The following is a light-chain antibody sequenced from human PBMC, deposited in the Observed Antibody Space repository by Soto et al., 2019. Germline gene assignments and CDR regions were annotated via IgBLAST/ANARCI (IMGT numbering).Light chain of an antibody. CDR3: SSYTSSTTYV. CDR2: EVS. Sequence: QSALTQPASVSGSPGQSITISCTGTSSDVGGYNYVSWYQQHPDKAPKLMIYEVSNRPSGVSNRFSGSKSGNTASLTISGLQDEDEADYYCSSYTSSTTYVFGTGTKLTVL. V-gene: IGLV2-14*01. J-gene: IGLJ1*01. CDR1: SSDVGGYNY.